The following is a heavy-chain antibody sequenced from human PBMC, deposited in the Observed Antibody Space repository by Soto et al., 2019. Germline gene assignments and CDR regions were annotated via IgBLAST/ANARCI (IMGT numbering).Heavy chain of an antibody. Sequence: GGSLRLTCAASGFTFSSYNMNWVRQAPGKGLEWVSSISSSSSYIYYADSVKGRFTISRDNAKNSLYLQMNSLRAEDTAVYYCARDRPDSSSSFSYYYYYGMDVWGQGTTVTVSS. CDR1: GFTFSSYN. J-gene: IGHJ6*02. CDR2: ISSSSSYI. CDR3: ARDRPDSSSSFSYYYYYGMDV. D-gene: IGHD6-6*01. V-gene: IGHV3-21*01.